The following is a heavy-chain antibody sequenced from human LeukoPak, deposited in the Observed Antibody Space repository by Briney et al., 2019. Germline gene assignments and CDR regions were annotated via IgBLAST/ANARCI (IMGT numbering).Heavy chain of an antibody. D-gene: IGHD6-6*01. J-gene: IGHJ3*02. CDR1: GGSISSGSYY. CDR3: ASGGSSDAFDI. V-gene: IGHV4-61*02. CDR2: IYTSGST. Sequence: SETLSLTCTVSGGSISSGSYYWSWIRQPAGKGLEWIGRIYTSGSTNYNPSLKSRVTISVDTSKNQFSLKLSSVTAADTAVYYCASGGSSDAFDIWGQGTMVTVSS.